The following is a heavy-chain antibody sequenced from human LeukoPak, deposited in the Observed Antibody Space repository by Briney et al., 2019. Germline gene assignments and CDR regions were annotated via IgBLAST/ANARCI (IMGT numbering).Heavy chain of an antibody. J-gene: IGHJ4*02. D-gene: IGHD1-26*01. V-gene: IGHV1-18*01. CDR2: ISAYNGNT. CDR3: AREPLVVGATVDY. CDR1: GYTFTKYG. Sequence: ASVKVSCKASGYTFTKYGISLVRQAPGQGLEWMGWISAYNGNTNYAQKLQGRVTMTTDTSTSTAFMELRSLSSDDTAVYYCAREPLVVGATVDYWGQGTLITVSS.